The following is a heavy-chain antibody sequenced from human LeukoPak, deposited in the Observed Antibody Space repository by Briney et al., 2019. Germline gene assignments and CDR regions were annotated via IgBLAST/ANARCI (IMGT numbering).Heavy chain of an antibody. J-gene: IGHJ4*02. V-gene: IGHV4-59*05. Sequence: SETLSLTCTVSGGSISSYYWSWIRQPPGKGLEWIGSIYYSGSTYYNPSLKSRVTISVDTSKNQFSLKLSSVTAADTAVYYCARQYFLILSLYYFDYWGQGTLVTVSS. CDR3: ARQYFLILSLYYFDY. CDR1: GGSISSYY. D-gene: IGHD3-10*02. CDR2: IYYSGST.